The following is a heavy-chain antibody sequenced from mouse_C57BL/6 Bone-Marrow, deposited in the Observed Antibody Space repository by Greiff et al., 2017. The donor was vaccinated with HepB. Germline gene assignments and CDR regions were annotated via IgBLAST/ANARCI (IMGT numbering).Heavy chain of an antibody. J-gene: IGHJ2*01. D-gene: IGHD1-1*01. CDR2: IDPSDSYT. CDR3: ARHYYGSLDY. V-gene: IGHV1-50*01. Sequence: QVQLQQPGAELVKPGASVKLSCKASGYTFTSYWMQWVKQRPGQGLEWIGEIDPSDSYTNYNQKFKGKATLTVDQSSSTAYMQLNSLTSEDSAVYYCARHYYGSLDYWGQGTTLTVSS. CDR1: GYTFTSYW.